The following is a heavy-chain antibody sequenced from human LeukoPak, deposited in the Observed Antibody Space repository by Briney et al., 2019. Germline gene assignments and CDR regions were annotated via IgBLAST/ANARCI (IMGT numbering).Heavy chain of an antibody. Sequence: KASETLSLTCTVSGGSISSYYWSWIRQPPGKGLEWIGYIYYSGSTNYNPSLKSRVTMSVDTSKNRFSLKLSSVTAADTAVYYCARFSGSWELDYWGQGTLVTVST. CDR2: IYYSGST. CDR3: ARFSGSWELDY. D-gene: IGHD1-26*01. V-gene: IGHV4-59*08. J-gene: IGHJ4*02. CDR1: GGSISSYY.